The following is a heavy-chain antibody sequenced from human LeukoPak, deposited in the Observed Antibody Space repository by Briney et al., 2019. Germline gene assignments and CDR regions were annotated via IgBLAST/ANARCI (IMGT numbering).Heavy chain of an antibody. D-gene: IGHD2-15*01. CDR2: IYTSGST. V-gene: IGHV4-61*02. CDR1: GGSISSGSYY. Sequence: SGTLSLTCTVSGGSISSGSYYWNWIRQPAGKGLEWIGRIYTSGSTNYNPSLKSRVTISVDTSKNQFSLKLSSVTAADTAVYSCARGEDTRPFDYWGQGTLVTVSS. CDR3: ARGEDTRPFDY. J-gene: IGHJ4*02.